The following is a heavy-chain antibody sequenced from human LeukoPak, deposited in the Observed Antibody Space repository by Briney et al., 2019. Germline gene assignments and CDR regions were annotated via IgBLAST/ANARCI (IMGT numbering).Heavy chain of an antibody. CDR2: ISTSGGT. Sequence: SETLSLTCTVSGDSMSGYWGWVRQPAGKGLEWIGHISTSGGTDYNPSLKSRITMSVDTSKNQFSLKLRSMTAADTAVYYCARSNSGSYGWFDPWGQGTLVTVSS. CDR1: GDSMSGY. J-gene: IGHJ5*02. V-gene: IGHV4-4*07. CDR3: ARSNSGSYGWFDP. D-gene: IGHD1-26*01.